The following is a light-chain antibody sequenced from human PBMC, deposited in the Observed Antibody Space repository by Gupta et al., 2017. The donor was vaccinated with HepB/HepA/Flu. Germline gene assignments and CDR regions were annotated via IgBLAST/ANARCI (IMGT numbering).Light chain of an antibody. CDR1: IDFNVGTYW. J-gene: IGLJ3*02. V-gene: IGLV5-45*02. CDR2: YKSDSDK. CDR3: MIWHSSTWV. Sequence: QAVLTQRSSLFASPGASASLTCTLHIDFNVGTYWIYWYQQKPGSPPQYLLRYKSDSDKQQGSGGPSRFSGFKDASANAGILLSSGLQAEDEADYYCMIWHSSTWVFGGGTKLTV.